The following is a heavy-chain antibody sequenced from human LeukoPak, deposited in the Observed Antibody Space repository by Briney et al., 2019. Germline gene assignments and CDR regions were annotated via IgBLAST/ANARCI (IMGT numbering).Heavy chain of an antibody. CDR2: IYPSGNT. Sequence: PSETLSLTRTVSGGSISSSSYYWGWIRQPAGKGLEWIGRIYPSGNTNYNPSLKSRVTISLDTSKNQFSLTLRSVTAADTAVYYCARDGVVTMELDYWGQGTLVTVSS. CDR3: ARDGVVTMELDY. V-gene: IGHV4-61*02. J-gene: IGHJ4*02. CDR1: GGSISSSSYY. D-gene: IGHD3-3*01.